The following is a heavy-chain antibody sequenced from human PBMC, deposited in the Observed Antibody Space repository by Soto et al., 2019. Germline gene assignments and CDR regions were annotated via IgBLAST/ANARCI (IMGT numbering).Heavy chain of an antibody. CDR1: GYTFTGYY. CDR3: ARAGYGDYVRVCAI. J-gene: IGHJ3*02. V-gene: IGHV1-2*04. CDR2: INPNSGGT. D-gene: IGHD4-17*01. Sequence: ASVKVSCKASGYTFTGYYMHWVRQAPGQGLEWMGWINPNSGGTNYAQKFQGWVTMTRDTSISTAYMELSRLRSDDTAVYYCARAGYGDYVRVCAIWGQGTMVTVSS.